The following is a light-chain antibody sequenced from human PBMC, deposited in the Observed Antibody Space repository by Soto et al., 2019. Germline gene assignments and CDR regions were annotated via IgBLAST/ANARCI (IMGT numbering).Light chain of an antibody. V-gene: IGKV3-15*01. CDR1: QSVYNN. J-gene: IGKJ3*01. CDR3: QQYNNWPPVT. CDR2: GAS. Sequence: EIVMTQSPATMSVSPGERATLSCRASQSVYNNLAWYRQKPGQAPRLLIYGASTRATGIPARFSGSGSGTEFTLTISSLQSEDFAVYFCQQYNNWPPVTFGPGTKVDIK.